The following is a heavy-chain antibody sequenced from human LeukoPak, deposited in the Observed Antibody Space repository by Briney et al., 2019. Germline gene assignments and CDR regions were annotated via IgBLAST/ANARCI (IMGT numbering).Heavy chain of an antibody. CDR3: ASINYGPDY. CDR1: GFTFSSYW. CDR2: IDNDGRGT. V-gene: IGHV3-74*01. D-gene: IGHD3-16*01. Sequence: GGSLRLSCAASGFTFSSYWMHWVRQAPVKELVWVSRIDNDGRGTSYADSVKGRFTISRDNAKNRLYLQMNSLRAEDTAVYYCASINYGPDYWGQGTLVTVSS. J-gene: IGHJ4*02.